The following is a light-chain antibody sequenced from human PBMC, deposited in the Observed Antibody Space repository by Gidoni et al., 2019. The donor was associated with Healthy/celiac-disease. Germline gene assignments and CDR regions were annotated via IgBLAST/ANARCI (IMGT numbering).Light chain of an antibody. J-gene: IGKJ1*01. CDR3: QQYGT. CDR2: CSS. CDR1: QSVSSN. Sequence: EIVMTQSPATLSVSPGERATLSCRASQSVSSNLAWYQQKPGQAPRHLIYCSSTRATGIPVRFSGSGSGTEFTLTISSLQSEDFAVYDCQQYGTFDQGTKVEIK. V-gene: IGKV3-15*01.